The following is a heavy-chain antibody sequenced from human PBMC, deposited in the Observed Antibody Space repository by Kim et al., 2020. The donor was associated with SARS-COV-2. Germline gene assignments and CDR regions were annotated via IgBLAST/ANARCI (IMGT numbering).Heavy chain of an antibody. J-gene: IGHJ4*02. CDR1: GYTFTSYY. Sequence: ASVKVSCKASGYTFTSYYMHWVRQAPGQGLEWMGIINPSGGSTSYAQKFQGRVTMTRDTSTSTAYMELSSLRSEDTAVYYCARLDGSGSYYNGGQIDYWGQGTLVTVSS. CDR2: INPSGGST. CDR3: ARLDGSGSYYNGGQIDY. V-gene: IGHV1-46*01. D-gene: IGHD3-10*01.